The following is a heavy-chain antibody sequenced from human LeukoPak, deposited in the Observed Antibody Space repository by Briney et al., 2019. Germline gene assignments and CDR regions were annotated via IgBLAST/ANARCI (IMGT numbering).Heavy chain of an antibody. CDR2: INPNSGGT. CDR1: GYTFTGYY. CDR3: ARLGCSSTSCYTLDY. D-gene: IGHD2-2*02. V-gene: IGHV1-2*02. Sequence: ASVKVPCKASGYTFTGYYMHWVRQAPGQGLEWMGWINPNSGGTNYAQKFQGRVTMTRDTSISTAYMELSRLRSDDTAVYYCARLGCSSTSCYTLDYWGQGTLVTVSS. J-gene: IGHJ4*02.